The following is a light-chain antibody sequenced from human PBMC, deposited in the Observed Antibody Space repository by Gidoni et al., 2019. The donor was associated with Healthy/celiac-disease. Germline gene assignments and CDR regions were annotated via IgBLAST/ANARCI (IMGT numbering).Light chain of an antibody. V-gene: IGLV1-51*01. CDR3: GTWDSSLSAL. J-gene: IGLJ2*01. CDR2: DNK. Sequence: QSVLTQPPSVSAAPGQKVTISCSGSSSNIGKNYVSWYQQLPGTAPKLLIYDNKKRPSGIPDRFSGSKSGTSATLGITGLQTGDEADYYCGTWDSSLSALFGGGTKLTVL. CDR1: SSNIGKNY.